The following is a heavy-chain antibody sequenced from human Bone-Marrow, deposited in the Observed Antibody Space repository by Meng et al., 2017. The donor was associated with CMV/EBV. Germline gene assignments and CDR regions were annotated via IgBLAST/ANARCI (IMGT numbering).Heavy chain of an antibody. CDR3: AIGPKYYFDY. CDR2: INHSGST. J-gene: IGHJ4*02. Sequence: SETLSLTCTVSGGSISSSSYYWSWIRQPPGKGLEWIGEINHSGSTNYNPSLKSRVTISVDTSKNQFSLKLSSVTAADTAVYYCAIGPKYYFDYWGQGTLVTVSS. CDR1: GGSISSSSYY. V-gene: IGHV4-39*07.